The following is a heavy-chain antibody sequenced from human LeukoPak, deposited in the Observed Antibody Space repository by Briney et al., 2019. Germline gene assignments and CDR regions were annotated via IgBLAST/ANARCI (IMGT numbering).Heavy chain of an antibody. V-gene: IGHV5-51*01. Sequence: GESLKISCKCSGYSFTNYWIGWVRQMPGKGLEWMGMISLGDSNTRYSPSFQGQVTISADKSISTAYLQWSSLKASDTAMYYCATTVTNWFDPWGQGTLVTVSS. D-gene: IGHD4-17*01. J-gene: IGHJ5*02. CDR2: ISLGDSNT. CDR3: ATTVTNWFDP. CDR1: GYSFTNYW.